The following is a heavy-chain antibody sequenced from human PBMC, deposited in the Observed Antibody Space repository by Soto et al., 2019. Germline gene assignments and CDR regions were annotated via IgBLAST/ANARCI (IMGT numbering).Heavy chain of an antibody. CDR3: ARADGIAARPDIDY. CDR2: ISAYNGNT. J-gene: IGHJ4*02. Sequence: GASVNVSCKSSGYTFTSYCFTWGRRAPGQGLEWMGWISAYNGNTNYAQKLQGRVTMTTDTSTSTAYMDLRSLRSDDTAIYYCARADGIAARPDIDYWGQGTLVTVSS. D-gene: IGHD6-6*01. CDR1: GYTFTSYC. V-gene: IGHV1-18*01.